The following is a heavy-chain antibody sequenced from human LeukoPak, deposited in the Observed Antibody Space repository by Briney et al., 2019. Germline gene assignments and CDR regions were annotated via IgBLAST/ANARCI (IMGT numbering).Heavy chain of an antibody. D-gene: IGHD6-13*01. V-gene: IGHV3-7*05. Sequence: GGSLRLSCAASGFTFDSYWMSWVRQAPGKGREWVANIKEDGSEKYYVDSVKGRFTISRDNAKNSMYLQMNSVRVEDTAVYYCAREIGSAARGRWGQGTLVTVSS. J-gene: IGHJ4*02. CDR3: AREIGSAARGR. CDR1: GFTFDSYW. CDR2: IKEDGSEK.